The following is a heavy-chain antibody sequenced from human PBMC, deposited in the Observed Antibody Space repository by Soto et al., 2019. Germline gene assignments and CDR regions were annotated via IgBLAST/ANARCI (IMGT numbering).Heavy chain of an antibody. V-gene: IGHV1-69*13. CDR1: GGTFSSYA. D-gene: IGHD1-1*01. J-gene: IGHJ5*02. CDR2: IIPIFGTA. Sequence: SVKVSCKASGGTFSSYAISWVRQAPGQGLEWMGGIIPIFGTANYAQKFQGRVTITADESTSTAYMELSSLRSEDTAVYYCARGQSAVDVFFPTPVPFDPWGPGTPVTVSS. CDR3: ARGQSAVDVFFPTPVPFDP.